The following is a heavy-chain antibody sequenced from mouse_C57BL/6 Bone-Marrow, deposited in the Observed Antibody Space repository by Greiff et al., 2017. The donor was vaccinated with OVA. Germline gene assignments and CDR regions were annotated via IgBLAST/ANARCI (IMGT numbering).Heavy chain of an antibody. Sequence: QVQLQQPGTELVKPGASVKLSCKASGYTFTSYWMHWVKQRPGQGLEWIGNINPSNGGTNYNEKFKSKATLTVDKSSSTAYMQLSSLTSEDAAVDYCARGVRRGEYFDYWGQGTTLTVSS. J-gene: IGHJ2*01. CDR2: INPSNGGT. CDR3: ARGVRRGEYFDY. CDR1: GYTFTSYW. D-gene: IGHD2-14*01. V-gene: IGHV1-53*01.